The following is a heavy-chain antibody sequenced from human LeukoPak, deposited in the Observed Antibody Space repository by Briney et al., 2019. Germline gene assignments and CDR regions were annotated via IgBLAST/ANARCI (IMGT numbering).Heavy chain of an antibody. V-gene: IGHV3-74*01. Sequence: GSLRLSCAASGFTFSSYWMHWVRQAPGKGLVWVSRINSDGSSTSYADSVKGRFTISRDNAKNSLYLQMNSLRAEDTAVYYCALSSSTSFKMGAFDIWGQGTMVTVSS. J-gene: IGHJ3*02. CDR2: INSDGSST. CDR1: GFTFSSYW. D-gene: IGHD2-2*01. CDR3: ALSSSTSFKMGAFDI.